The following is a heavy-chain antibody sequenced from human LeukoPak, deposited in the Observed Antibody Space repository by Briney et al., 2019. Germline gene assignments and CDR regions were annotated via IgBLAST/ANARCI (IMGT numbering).Heavy chain of an antibody. V-gene: IGHV4-38-2*01. CDR2: IYHSGST. Sequence: PSETLSLTCAVSGYSISSGYYWGWIRQPPGKGLEWIRSIYHSGSTYYNPSLKSRVTISVDTSKNQFSLKLSSVTAADTAVYYCARHGLVETTYYYYYMDVWGKGTTVTVSS. CDR3: ARHGLVETTYYYYYMDV. CDR1: GYSISSGYY. D-gene: IGHD1-26*01. J-gene: IGHJ6*03.